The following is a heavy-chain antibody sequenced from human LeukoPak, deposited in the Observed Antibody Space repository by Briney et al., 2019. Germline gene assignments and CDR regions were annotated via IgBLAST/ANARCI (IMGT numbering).Heavy chain of an antibody. D-gene: IGHD2-15*01. J-gene: IGHJ4*02. CDR2: IYYSGST. V-gene: IGHV4-31*03. CDR1: GGSISSGGYY. CDR3: ARDRSPNCSGGSCPYFDY. Sequence: SETLSLTCTVSGGSISSGGYYWSWIRQHPGKGLEWIGYIYYSGSTYYNPPLKSRVTISVDTSKNQFSLKLSSVTAADTAVYYCARDRSPNCSGGSCPYFDYWGQGTLVTVSS.